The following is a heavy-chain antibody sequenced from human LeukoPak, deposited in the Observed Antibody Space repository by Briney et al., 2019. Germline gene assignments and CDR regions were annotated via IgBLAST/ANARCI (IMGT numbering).Heavy chain of an antibody. CDR1: GGSISSYC. V-gene: IGHV4-4*07. CDR3: AREDPGWYCSSTSCYGRAFDI. D-gene: IGHD2-2*01. Sequence: SETLSLTCTVSGGSISSYCWSWIRQPAGKGLEWIGRIYTSGSTNYNPSLKSRVTMSVDTSKNQFSLKLSSVTAADTAVYYCAREDPGWYCSSTSCYGRAFDIWGQGTMVTVSS. J-gene: IGHJ3*02. CDR2: IYTSGST.